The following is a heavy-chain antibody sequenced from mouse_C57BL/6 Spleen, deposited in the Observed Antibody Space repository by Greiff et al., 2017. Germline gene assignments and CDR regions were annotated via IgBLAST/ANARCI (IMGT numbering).Heavy chain of an antibody. V-gene: IGHV1-64*01. CDR2: IHPNSGST. CDR1: GYTFTRYW. Sequence: QVQLQQPGAELVKPGASVKLSCKASGYTFTRYWMHWVKQRPGQGLEWIGMIHPNSGSTNYNEKFKGKATLTVDKSSSTAYMQLSSLTSEDSAVYDWARSSYCAMDYWGQGTSVTVSS. D-gene: IGHD1-3*01. CDR3: ARSSYCAMDY. J-gene: IGHJ4*01.